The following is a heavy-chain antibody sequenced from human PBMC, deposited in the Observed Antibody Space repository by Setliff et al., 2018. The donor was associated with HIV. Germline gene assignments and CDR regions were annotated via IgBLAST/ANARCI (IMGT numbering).Heavy chain of an antibody. J-gene: IGHJ6*02. CDR2: IKSKTDGGTT. CDR1: GFNFNNAW. D-gene: IGHD5-18*01. CDR3: ARDFSYGYFFYGMDV. Sequence: GGSLRLSCAASGFNFNNAWMSWVRQAPGKGLEWVGLIKSKTDGGTTDYAAPVKDRFTISRDDSKNTLYLQMNSLKSEDTAVYYCARDFSYGYFFYGMDVWGQGTTVTVSS. V-gene: IGHV3-15*01.